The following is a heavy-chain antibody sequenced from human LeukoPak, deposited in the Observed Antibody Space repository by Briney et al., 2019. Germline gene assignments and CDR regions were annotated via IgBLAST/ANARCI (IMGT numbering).Heavy chain of an antibody. V-gene: IGHV1-2*02. D-gene: IGHD6-19*01. Sequence: ASVTVPCTASGYTFTGYYLPWVRQAPGQGLEWMGWINPNNGGTNYAQKFQGRVTMTRDTSINTVYMELSRLRSDDTAVYYCAREEVPGRVDPWGSGPMGTVSS. CDR1: GYTFTGYY. J-gene: IGHJ5*02. CDR3: AREEVPGRVDP. CDR2: INPNNGGT.